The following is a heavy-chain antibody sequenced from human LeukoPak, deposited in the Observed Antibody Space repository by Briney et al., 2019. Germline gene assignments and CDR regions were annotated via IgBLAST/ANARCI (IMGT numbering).Heavy chain of an antibody. CDR3: ARSPLYCSATSCYTIDS. J-gene: IGHJ4*02. CDR1: EYTFSDSY. Sequence: ASVAVSCKASEYTFSDSYMHWVRQAPGQGLEWMGWINPNTGVTKYAQKFQGRITVTRATSIRTVYMELTSLRSDDTALYYCARSPLYCSATSCYTIDSWGPGTLVTVSS. V-gene: IGHV1-2*02. CDR2: INPNTGVT. D-gene: IGHD2-2*02.